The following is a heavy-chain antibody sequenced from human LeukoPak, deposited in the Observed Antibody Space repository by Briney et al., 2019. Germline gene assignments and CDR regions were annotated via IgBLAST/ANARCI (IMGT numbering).Heavy chain of an antibody. CDR1: GFTFSSYA. D-gene: IGHD5-24*01. J-gene: IGHJ4*02. CDR2: ISGSGGST. Sequence: GGSLRLSCAASGFTFSSYAMSWVRQAPGKGLEWVSAISGSGGSTYYADSVKGRFTISRDNSKNTLYLQMNSLRAEDTAVYYCAKITTAALSGGDGYNPGAPTFDYWGQGTLVTVSS. V-gene: IGHV3-23*01. CDR3: AKITTAALSGGDGYNPGAPTFDY.